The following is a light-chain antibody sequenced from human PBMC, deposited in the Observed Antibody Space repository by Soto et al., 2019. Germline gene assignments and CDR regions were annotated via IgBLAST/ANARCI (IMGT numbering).Light chain of an antibody. CDR1: QDLNTRY. CDR2: ATS. Sequence: IVLTQSPGTLSLSPGERATLSCRASQDLNTRYSAWYQQKRGQPPSLLIFATSTRASGIPDRFSGSGSGRDLTLTISRLEPEDSAVYFCQQYDTSARYIFGQGTSLDIK. CDR3: QQYDTSARYI. V-gene: IGKV3-20*01. J-gene: IGKJ2*01.